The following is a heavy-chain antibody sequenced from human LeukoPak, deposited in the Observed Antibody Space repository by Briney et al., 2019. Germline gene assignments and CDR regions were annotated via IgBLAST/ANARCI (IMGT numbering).Heavy chain of an antibody. D-gene: IGHD6-13*01. Sequence: SETLSLTCTVSGASISSSSYYWGWIRQPPGKGLEWIGSIYHSGSTNYNPSLKSRVTISVDKSKNQFSLKLSSVTAADTAVYYCARSGSSWYEYNWFDPWGQGTLVTVSS. CDR3: ARSGSSWYEYNWFDP. J-gene: IGHJ5*02. CDR2: IYHSGST. V-gene: IGHV4-39*07. CDR1: GASISSSSYY.